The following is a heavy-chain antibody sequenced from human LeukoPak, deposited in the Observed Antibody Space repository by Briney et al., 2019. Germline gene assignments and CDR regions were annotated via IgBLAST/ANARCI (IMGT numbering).Heavy chain of an antibody. CDR3: ATGGGFYYGH. CDR1: GFSFSTYG. D-gene: IGHD3-22*01. J-gene: IGHJ4*02. CDR2: AQGDGRLQ. V-gene: IGHV3-30*02. Sequence: PGGSLRLSCAASGFSFSTYGRHWVRQAPAKGLEWVAAAQGDGRLQYYADSVKGRFTISKDISKSTLYVQMNSLRAEDTAVYYCATGGGFYYGHWGQGTLVTVSS.